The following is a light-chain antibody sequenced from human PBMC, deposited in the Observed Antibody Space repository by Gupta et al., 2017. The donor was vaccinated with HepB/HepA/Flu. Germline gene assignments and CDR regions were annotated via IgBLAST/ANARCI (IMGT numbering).Light chain of an antibody. J-gene: IGKJ2*01. CDR1: RDIRNF. V-gene: IGKV1-33*01. CDR2: GVS. CDR3: LQYNNLPYT. Sequence: DIDLTQSPPSLSVSLGDRVSITCQSSRDIRNFLNWYQHTPGRAPRLLLYGVSNLQGGVPSRFSGSGSGTHFSLTIDSLQPEDVAIYYCLQYNNLPYTFGQGT.